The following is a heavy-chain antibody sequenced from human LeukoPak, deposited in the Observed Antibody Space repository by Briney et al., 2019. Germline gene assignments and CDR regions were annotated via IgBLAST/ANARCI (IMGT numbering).Heavy chain of an antibody. CDR2: IYPGDSDT. V-gene: IGHV5-51*01. CDR3: ASSMSYSGGMDV. D-gene: IGHD1-26*01. Sequence: GESLEISCKGSGYSFTSYWNGWVRQMPGKGLEWMGIIYPGDSDTRYSPSFQGQGNISADKSISTAYLQWSSLKASDTAMYYCASSMSYSGGMDVWGKGTTVTISS. CDR1: GYSFTSYW. J-gene: IGHJ6*03.